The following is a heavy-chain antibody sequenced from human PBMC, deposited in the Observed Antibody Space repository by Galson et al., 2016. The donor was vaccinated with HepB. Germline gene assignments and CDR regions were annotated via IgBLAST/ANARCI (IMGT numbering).Heavy chain of an antibody. CDR3: ARDLHDYVWGTSRLIFYGVDV. Sequence: SLRLSCAASGFTFSSYGMHWVRQAPGKGLEWVAGIWSDGSNKYYSDSVKGRFTISRDNSKNTLYLQMNSLRGEDTAVYYCARDLHDYVWGTSRLIFYGVDVWGQGTTVIVSS. V-gene: IGHV3-33*08. CDR1: GFTFSSYG. D-gene: IGHD3-16*02. CDR2: IWSDGSNK. J-gene: IGHJ6*02.